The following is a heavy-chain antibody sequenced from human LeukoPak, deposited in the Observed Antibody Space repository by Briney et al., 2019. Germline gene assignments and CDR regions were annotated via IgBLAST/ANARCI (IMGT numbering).Heavy chain of an antibody. V-gene: IGHV3-73*01. Sequence: GGSLRLSCAASGFTFSGSAMHWVRQASGKGLEWVGRIRSKANSYATAYAASVKGRFTISRDDSKNAAYLQMNSLKTVDTAVYYCTRDADYVWGSYRWGQGTLVTVSS. CDR1: GFTFSGSA. J-gene: IGHJ4*02. CDR3: TRDADYVWGSYR. D-gene: IGHD3-16*02. CDR2: IRSKANSYAT.